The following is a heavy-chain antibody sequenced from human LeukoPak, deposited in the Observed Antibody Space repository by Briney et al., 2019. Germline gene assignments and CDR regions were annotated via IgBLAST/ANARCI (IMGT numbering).Heavy chain of an antibody. CDR1: GGSISSSSYY. V-gene: IGHV4-39*01. J-gene: IGHJ3*02. D-gene: IGHD1-26*01. CDR2: IYYSGST. CDR3: ARREGLGAFDI. Sequence: SETLSLTCTVSGGSISSSSYYWGWIRQPPGKGLEWIGSIYYSGSTYYNPSLKSRVTISVDTSKNQFSLKLSSVTAADTAVYYCARREGLGAFDIWGQGTMVTVSS.